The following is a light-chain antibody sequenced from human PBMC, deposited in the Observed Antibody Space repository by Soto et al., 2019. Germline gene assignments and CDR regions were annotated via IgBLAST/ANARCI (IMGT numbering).Light chain of an antibody. V-gene: IGKV1-5*01. CDR2: DAS. Sequence: DLQMTQSPSTLSASVGDRVTITCRASQSISSWLAWYQQKPGKAPKLLIYDASSLESGVPSRFSGSGSGTEFTLTISSLQPADFATYYCQQYNSYPWTFGQGTKVEIK. CDR3: QQYNSYPWT. CDR1: QSISSW. J-gene: IGKJ1*01.